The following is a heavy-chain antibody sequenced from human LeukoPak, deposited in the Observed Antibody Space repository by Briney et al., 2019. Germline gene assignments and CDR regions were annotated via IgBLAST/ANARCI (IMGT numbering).Heavy chain of an antibody. CDR2: IWNDGTNE. D-gene: IGHD5-18*01. CDR1: GFTFSTYG. CDR3: ARGRGYGLVNPNFDY. V-gene: IGHV3-33*01. J-gene: IGHJ4*02. Sequence: SGGSLRLSCAASGFTFSTYGMHWVRQAPGEGLEWVAVIWNDGTNENYADSVKGRFSISRDNSKNTLYLQINNLRAGDTAVYYCARGRGYGLVNPNFDYWGQGTLVTVSS.